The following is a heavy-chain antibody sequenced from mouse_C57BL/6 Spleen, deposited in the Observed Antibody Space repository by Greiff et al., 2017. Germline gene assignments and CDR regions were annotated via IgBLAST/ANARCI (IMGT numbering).Heavy chain of an antibody. J-gene: IGHJ2*01. V-gene: IGHV1-42*01. D-gene: IGHD1-1*01. CDR3: ALGEVYYVYLDY. CDR2: INPSTGGT. CDR1: GYSFTGYY. Sequence: EVQLQQSGPELVKPGASVKISCKASGYSFTGYYMNWVKQSPEKSLEWIGEINPSTGGTTYNQKFKAKATLTVDKSSSTAYMQLKSLTSEDSAVYYCALGEVYYVYLDYWGQGTTLTVSS.